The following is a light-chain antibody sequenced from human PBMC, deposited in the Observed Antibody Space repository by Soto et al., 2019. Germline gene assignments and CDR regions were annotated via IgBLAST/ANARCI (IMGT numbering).Light chain of an antibody. V-gene: IGKV3-20*01. J-gene: IGKJ1*01. CDR2: GAS. Sequence: EVVLTQSPGTLSLFPGERATLSCRANQSVSSTFLSWYQQKPGQAPRLLIYGASRRATGIPDRFSGSGSGTDFTLTISRLEPEDFAVYYCQQYGTSVKWTFGQGTKVGVK. CDR3: QQYGTSVKWT. CDR1: QSVSSTF.